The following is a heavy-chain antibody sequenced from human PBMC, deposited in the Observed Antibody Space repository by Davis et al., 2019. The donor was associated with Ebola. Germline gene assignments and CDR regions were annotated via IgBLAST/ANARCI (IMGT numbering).Heavy chain of an antibody. V-gene: IGHV3-30*18. CDR1: GFTLSTYS. D-gene: IGHD6-13*01. CDR3: AKDRFAAATGTGIFDY. CDR2: TSYDGTNT. Sequence: GESLKISCAASGFTLSTYSMHWVRQAPGKGLEWVATTSYDGTNTYYADSVKGRFTISRDNSKNTVYLQMTSLRVEDTAVYYCAKDRFAAATGTGIFDYWGQGTLVTVSS. J-gene: IGHJ4*02.